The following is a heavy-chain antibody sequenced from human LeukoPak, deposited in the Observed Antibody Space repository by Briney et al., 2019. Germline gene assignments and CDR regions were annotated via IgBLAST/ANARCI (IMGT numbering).Heavy chain of an antibody. D-gene: IGHD2-8*02. Sequence: PSETLSLTCAVYGGSFSGYYWSWIRQPPGKVLEWIGEINHSGSTNYNPSLKSRVTISVDTSKNQFSLKLSSVTAADTAVYYCASLTRQGRVKYYYYYMDVWGKGTTVTVSS. J-gene: IGHJ6*03. CDR3: ASLTRQGRVKYYYYYMDV. CDR1: GGSFSGYY. CDR2: INHSGST. V-gene: IGHV4-34*01.